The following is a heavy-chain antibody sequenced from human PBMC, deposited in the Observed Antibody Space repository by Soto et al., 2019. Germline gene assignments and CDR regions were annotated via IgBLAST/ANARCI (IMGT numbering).Heavy chain of an antibody. D-gene: IGHD4-17*01. J-gene: IGHJ4*02. CDR3: ARSYGDKQHDY. CDR1: GGTFSSYA. CDR2: IIPIFGTA. V-gene: IGHV1-69*13. Sequence: SVKVSCKASGGTFSSYAISWVRQAPVQGLEWMGGIIPIFGTANYAQKFQGRVTITADESTSTAYMELSSLRSEDTAVYYCARSYGDKQHDYWGQGTLVNVSS.